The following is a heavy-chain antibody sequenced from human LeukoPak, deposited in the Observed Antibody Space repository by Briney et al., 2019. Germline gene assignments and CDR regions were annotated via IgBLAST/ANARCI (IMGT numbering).Heavy chain of an antibody. Sequence: GASVKVSCKASGYTFTGYYMHWVRQAPGQGLEWMGWINPNSGGTNYAQKFQGRVTMTRDTSISTAYMELSRLRSDDTAVYYCARDRVYSSGYDAFDIWGQGTMVTVSS. D-gene: IGHD4-11*01. CDR2: INPNSGGT. V-gene: IGHV1-2*02. J-gene: IGHJ3*02. CDR1: GYTFTGYY. CDR3: ARDRVYSSGYDAFDI.